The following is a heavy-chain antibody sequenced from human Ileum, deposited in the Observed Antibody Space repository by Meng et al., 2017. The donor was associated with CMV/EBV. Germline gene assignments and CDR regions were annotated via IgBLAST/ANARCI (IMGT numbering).Heavy chain of an antibody. J-gene: IGHJ6*02. Sequence: GESLKISCAASGFTVSSNYMSWVRQAPGKGLEWVSVIYNGDSTSYADSVKGRFTISRDNAKNSLYLQMNSLRAEDTAVYYCARDNSGAGYDFWSGYYNYYYGMDVWGQGTTVTVSS. D-gene: IGHD3-3*01. CDR2: IYNGDST. V-gene: IGHV3-66*01. CDR3: ARDNSGAGYDFWSGYYNYYYGMDV. CDR1: GFTVSSNY.